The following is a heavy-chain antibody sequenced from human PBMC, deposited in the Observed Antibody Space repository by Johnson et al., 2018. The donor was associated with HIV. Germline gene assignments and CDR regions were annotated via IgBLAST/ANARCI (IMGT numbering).Heavy chain of an antibody. CDR1: GFTFSSYA. CDR3: AREGRGAPHDAFDI. Sequence: MLLVESGGGVVQPGRSLRLSCAASGFTFSSYAMHWVRQAPGKGLEWFSYISSSGSTIYYADSVKGRFTISRDNSKNTLYLQMNSLRAEDTAVYYCAREGRGAPHDAFDIWGQGTMVTVSS. V-gene: IGHV3-48*01. J-gene: IGHJ3*02. D-gene: IGHD2-15*01. CDR2: ISSSGSTI.